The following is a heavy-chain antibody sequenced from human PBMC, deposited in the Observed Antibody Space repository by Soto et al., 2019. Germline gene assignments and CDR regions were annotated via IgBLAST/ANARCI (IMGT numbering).Heavy chain of an antibody. D-gene: IGHD6-13*01. V-gene: IGHV4-61*08. J-gene: IGHJ5*02. CDR2: IYYSGST. Sequence: SETLSLTCAVFGGSISSVGYSWSWNQQPPGKGLEWIGYIYYSGSTNYNPSLKSRVTISVDTSKNQFSLKLSSVTAADTAVYYCARVTPQPTYSSSWYWFDPWGQGTLVTVSS. CDR1: GGSISSVGYS. CDR3: ARVTPQPTYSSSWYWFDP.